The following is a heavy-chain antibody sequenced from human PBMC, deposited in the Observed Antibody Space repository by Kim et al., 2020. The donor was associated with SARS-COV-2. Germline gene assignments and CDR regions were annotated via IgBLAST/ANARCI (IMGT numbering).Heavy chain of an antibody. D-gene: IGHD6-19*01. CDR1: GFNFNNYA. CDR2: IRDSGGST. Sequence: GGSLRLSCAASGFNFNNYAMSWVRQAPGKWLEWVSGIRDSGGSTKYADSVKGRFSISRDNSKNTLYLQMDSLRAEDTAIYYCAKVTSGSSGWFEYFQHWGQGTLVTVSS. CDR3: AKVTSGSSGWFEYFQH. V-gene: IGHV3-23*01. J-gene: IGHJ1*01.